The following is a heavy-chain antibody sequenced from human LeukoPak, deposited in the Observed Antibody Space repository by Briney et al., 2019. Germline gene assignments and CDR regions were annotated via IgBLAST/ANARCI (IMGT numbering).Heavy chain of an antibody. Sequence: ASVKVSCKASGTTFSSFIITWVRQAPGQGLEWMGWINTNTGKPTYAQGFTGRFVFSLDTSVSTAYLQINSLKAEDTALYYCARQRAHDYWGQGTLVTVSS. CDR1: GTTFSSFI. CDR2: INTNTGKP. V-gene: IGHV7-4-1*02. CDR3: ARQRAHDY. J-gene: IGHJ4*02.